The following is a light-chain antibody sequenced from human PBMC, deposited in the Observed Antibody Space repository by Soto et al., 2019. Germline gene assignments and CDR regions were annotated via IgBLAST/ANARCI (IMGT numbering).Light chain of an antibody. CDR2: KAS. CDR1: QSISSW. V-gene: IGKV1-5*03. CDR3: QQSWT. Sequence: DVQMTQSPSTLSASVGDRVTITCRASQSISSWLAWYQQKPGKAPKLLIYKASSLESGVPSRFSGRGSGTEFTIAISSLQTDDFATYYCQQSWTFGQGTKVEIK. J-gene: IGKJ1*01.